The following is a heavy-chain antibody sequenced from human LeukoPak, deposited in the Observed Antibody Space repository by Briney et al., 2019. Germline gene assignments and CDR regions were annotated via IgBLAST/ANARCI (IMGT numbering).Heavy chain of an antibody. J-gene: IGHJ4*02. V-gene: IGHV5-51*01. D-gene: IGHD5-24*01. CDR2: IYPGDSNT. CDR3: ARVLGWGPMATLQSCDY. Sequence: GESLKISCKGSGNSFTNYWIGWVRQMPGKGLEWMGSIYPGDSNTRYSPSLQGQVIISADRSITTAYVQWDSLKASDTAMYYCARVLGWGPMATLQSCDYWGQGTLVTLSS. CDR1: GNSFTNYW.